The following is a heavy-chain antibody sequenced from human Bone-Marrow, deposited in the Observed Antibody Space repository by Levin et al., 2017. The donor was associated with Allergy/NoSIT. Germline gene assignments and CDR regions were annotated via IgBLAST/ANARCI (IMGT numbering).Heavy chain of an antibody. Sequence: GGSLRLXXXRSGFTCSNMSCHWARQAPGKGLEWVAVISYDGSNKYYADSVKGRFTISRDNSKNTLYLQMNSLRAEDTAVYYCARGSGWFDPWGQGTLVTVSS. CDR2: ISYDGSNK. J-gene: IGHJ5*02. V-gene: IGHV3-30-3*01. CDR1: GFTCSNMS. D-gene: IGHD6-25*01. CDR3: ARGSGWFDP.